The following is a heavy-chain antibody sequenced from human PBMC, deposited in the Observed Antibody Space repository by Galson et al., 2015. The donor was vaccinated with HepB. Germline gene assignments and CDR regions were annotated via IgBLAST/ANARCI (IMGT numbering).Heavy chain of an antibody. D-gene: IGHD3-10*01. CDR2: IYYSGST. Sequence: TLSLTCTVSGGSISSGGYYWSWIRQPPGKGLEWIGYIYYSGSTYYNPSPKSRVTISVDTSKNQFSLKLSSVTAAGTAVYYCSSSGPTYYYGSGNLGYYYYMDVWGKGTTVTVSS. V-gene: IGHV4-31*03. J-gene: IGHJ6*03. CDR1: GGSISSGGYY. CDR3: SSSGPTYYYGSGNLGYYYYMDV.